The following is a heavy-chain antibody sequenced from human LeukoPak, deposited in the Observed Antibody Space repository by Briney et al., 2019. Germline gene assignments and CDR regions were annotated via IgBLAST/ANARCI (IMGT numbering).Heavy chain of an antibody. J-gene: IGHJ4*02. D-gene: IGHD4-17*01. Sequence: ASVKVSCKASGYTFTSYDINWVRQATGQGIEWKGWMNPNSGNTGYAQKFQGRVTMTRNTTISTAYMELSSLRSEDTAVYYCARGLGYGDYGDYWGQGTLVTVSS. V-gene: IGHV1-8*01. CDR3: ARGLGYGDYGDY. CDR2: MNPNSGNT. CDR1: GYTFTSYD.